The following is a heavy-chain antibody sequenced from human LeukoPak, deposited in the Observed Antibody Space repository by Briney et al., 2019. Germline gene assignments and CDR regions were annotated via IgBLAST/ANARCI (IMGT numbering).Heavy chain of an antibody. CDR1: GFTFSGYD. CDR3: AKASAIDY. J-gene: IGHJ4*02. Sequence: GGSLRLSCAASGFTFSGYDRHWVRQAPGKGLGWVAFIRYDGSNKYYTDSVKGRFTISRDNSKNTLYLQMNSLRPEDTAVYYCAKASAIDYWGQGTLVTVSS. V-gene: IGHV3-30*02. CDR2: IRYDGSNK.